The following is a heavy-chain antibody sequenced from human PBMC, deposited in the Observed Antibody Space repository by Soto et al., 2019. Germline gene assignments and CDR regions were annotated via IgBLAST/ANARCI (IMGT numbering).Heavy chain of an antibody. J-gene: IGHJ3*02. CDR2: IYWDDDY. Sequence: QITLKESGPTLVKSTETLTLTCTFSGFSLRSSGVGVGWIRQPPGKALEWLALIYWDDDYRYSPSLKSRLTITKDSSKKQAVLTMTNMDLVDTATYYCAQATTSGSFAFDIWGQGAMVTVSS. V-gene: IGHV2-5*02. CDR3: AQATTSGSFAFDI. D-gene: IGHD1-1*01. CDR1: GFSLRSSGVG.